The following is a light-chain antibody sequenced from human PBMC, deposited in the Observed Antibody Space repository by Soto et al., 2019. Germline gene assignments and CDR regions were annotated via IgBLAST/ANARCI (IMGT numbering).Light chain of an antibody. CDR2: AVT. J-gene: IGLJ3*02. CDR3: CSYAGSNTWV. CDR1: SSDVGGYNY. V-gene: IGLV2-11*02. Sequence: QSALTQPRSVSGSPGQSVTISCNGASSDVGGYNYVSWHQQHPGKAPKLIIFAVTQRPSGVPDRFSGSESGNTASLTISGLQADDEADYYCCSYAGSNTWVFGGGTKLTVL.